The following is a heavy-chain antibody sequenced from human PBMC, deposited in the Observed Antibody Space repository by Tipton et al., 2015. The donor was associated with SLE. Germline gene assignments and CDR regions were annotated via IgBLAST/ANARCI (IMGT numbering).Heavy chain of an antibody. D-gene: IGHD2-21*02. CDR2: IYYSGST. CDR1: GGSISSHY. CDR3: ARDGGAYCGGDCYSDAVDI. Sequence: LRPSCTVSGGSISSHYWSWIRQPSGKGLEWIGYIYYSGSTNYNPSLKSRVTISVDTSKNQFSLKLSYVTAADTAVYYCARDGGAYCGGDCYSDAVDIWGQGTMVTVSS. V-gene: IGHV4-59*11. J-gene: IGHJ3*02.